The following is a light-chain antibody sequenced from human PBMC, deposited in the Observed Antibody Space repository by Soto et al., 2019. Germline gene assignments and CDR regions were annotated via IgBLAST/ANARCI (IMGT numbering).Light chain of an antibody. V-gene: IGKV3-20*01. CDR2: ASS. CDR1: QSISSSY. CDR3: QQYATSQT. J-gene: IGKJ1*01. Sequence: ELVLTQSQGTLTFSPGERATLSCRAGQSISSSYLAWYQQKPGQAHRLLIYASSTRATGIPDRFSGGGSGTDFTLSISRLEPEDFAVYYCQQYATSQTFGQGTKVEIK.